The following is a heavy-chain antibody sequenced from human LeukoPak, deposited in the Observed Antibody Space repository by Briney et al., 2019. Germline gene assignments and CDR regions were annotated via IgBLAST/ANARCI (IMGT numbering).Heavy chain of an antibody. CDR2: IYYSG. J-gene: IGHJ4*02. CDR1: GGSISSYY. Sequence: PSETLSLTCTVSGGSISSYYWSWIRQPAGKGLEWIGYIYYSGSTSGSTTYYNPSLKSRVTVSVDTSKNQFSLKLSSVTAADTAVYYCASGGADSGSLFDYWGQGTLVTVSS. CDR3: ASGGADSGSLFDY. D-gene: IGHD5-12*01. V-gene: IGHV4-59*06.